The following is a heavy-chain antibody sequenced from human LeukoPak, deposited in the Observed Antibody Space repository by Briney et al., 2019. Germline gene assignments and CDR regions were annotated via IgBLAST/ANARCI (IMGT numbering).Heavy chain of an antibody. Sequence: PSETLSLTCTVSGGSISSSSHYWGWIRQPPGKGLEWIGSTHYSGSTYYNPSLKSRVTISVDTSKNQFSLKLSSVIAADTAVYYPTSYGSGSPLWYFDLWGRGTLVTVSS. CDR2: THYSGST. CDR3: TSYGSGSPLWYFDL. V-gene: IGHV4-39*01. J-gene: IGHJ2*01. D-gene: IGHD3-10*01. CDR1: GGSISSSSHY.